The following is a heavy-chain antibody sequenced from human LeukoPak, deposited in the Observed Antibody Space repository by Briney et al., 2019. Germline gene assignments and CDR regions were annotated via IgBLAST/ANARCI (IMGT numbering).Heavy chain of an antibody. V-gene: IGHV3-21*01. Sequence: GGSLRLSCAASGFTFRSYEMNWVRQAPGRGLEWVASIASSSSYIYYADSVKGRFTISRDNAKNSLYLQMNSLRAEDTAVYYCARDLRTSFGSGSFYYFFDYWGQGTLVTVSS. CDR1: GFTFRSYE. D-gene: IGHD3-10*01. CDR3: ARDLRTSFGSGSFYYFFDY. J-gene: IGHJ4*02. CDR2: IASSSSYI.